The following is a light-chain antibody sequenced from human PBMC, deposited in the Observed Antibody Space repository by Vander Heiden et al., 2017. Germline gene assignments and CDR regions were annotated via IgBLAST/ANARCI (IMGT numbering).Light chain of an antibody. J-gene: IGKJ4*01. CDR3: QQFNSYPQT. V-gene: IGKV1-13*02. Sequence: AIQLTQSPSSLSASVGDRVTITCRASQGISSALAWYQQKPGKATKLLIYDASSLESGVPSRFSGSGSGTDVTLTISSLQTEDFATYYCQQFNSYPQTFGGGTKVEIK. CDR2: DAS. CDR1: QGISSA.